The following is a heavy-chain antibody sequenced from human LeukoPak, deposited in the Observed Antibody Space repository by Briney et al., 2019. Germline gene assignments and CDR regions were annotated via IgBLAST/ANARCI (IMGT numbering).Heavy chain of an antibody. Sequence: NPGGSLRLSCAASGFTFSSYSMNWVRQAPGKGLEWVSSISSSSSYIYYADSVKGRFTISRDNVKNSLYVQMNSLRAEDTAVYYCARFPHYYDSSGYSFWGQGTLVTVSS. J-gene: IGHJ4*02. CDR3: ARFPHYYDSSGYSF. D-gene: IGHD3-22*01. CDR2: ISSSSSYI. CDR1: GFTFSSYS. V-gene: IGHV3-21*01.